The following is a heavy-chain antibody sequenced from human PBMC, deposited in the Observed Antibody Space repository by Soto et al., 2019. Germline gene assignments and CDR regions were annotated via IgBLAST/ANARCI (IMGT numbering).Heavy chain of an antibody. J-gene: IGHJ5*02. CDR3: ARRAAVSVTSLGFDP. D-gene: IGHD6-19*01. V-gene: IGHV1-69*01. Sequence: QEQLVQSGAEVKKPGSSVRVSCKASKGTFNRDAITWVRQVPGQGLEWMGGIIPMFGTADYAQKFQGRVTITTDESTGTAYMELSSLISEDTAVYYCARRAAVSVTSLGFDPWGQGTLVTVSS. CDR1: KGTFNRDA. CDR2: IIPMFGTA.